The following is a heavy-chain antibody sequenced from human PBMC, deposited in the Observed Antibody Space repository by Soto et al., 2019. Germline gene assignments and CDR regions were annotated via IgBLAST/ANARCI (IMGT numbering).Heavy chain of an antibody. CDR2: IIPIFGTA. Sequence: QVQLVQSGAEVKKPGSSVNVSCKASGGTFSSYAISWVRQAPGQGLEWMGGIIPIFGTANYAQKFQGRVTITADESTSTAYMELSSLRSEDTAVYYCARAKPGYSYGYRNWYFDLWGRGTLVTVSS. CDR3: ARAKPGYSYGYRNWYFDL. D-gene: IGHD5-18*01. J-gene: IGHJ2*01. CDR1: GGTFSSYA. V-gene: IGHV1-69*12.